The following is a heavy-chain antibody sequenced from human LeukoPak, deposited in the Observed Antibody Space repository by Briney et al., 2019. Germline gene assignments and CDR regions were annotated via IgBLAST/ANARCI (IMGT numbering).Heavy chain of an antibody. V-gene: IGHV3-30*03. Sequence: PGRSLRLSCAASGFTFSNYGMHWVRQAPGKGLEWVALISYDGSNKYFADSVKGRFTISRDNSRNTLYLQMNSLRVEDTAVYSCARDVAGNRGNCDDGGQGTLVTGSS. D-gene: IGHD6-13*01. CDR2: ISYDGSNK. CDR1: GFTFSNYG. CDR3: ARDVAGNRGNCDD. J-gene: IGHJ4*02.